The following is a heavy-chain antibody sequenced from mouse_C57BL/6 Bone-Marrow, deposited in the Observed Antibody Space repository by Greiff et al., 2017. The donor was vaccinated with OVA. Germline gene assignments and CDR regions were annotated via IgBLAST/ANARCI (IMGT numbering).Heavy chain of an antibody. J-gene: IGHJ1*03. D-gene: IGHD1-1*01. CDR1: GYTFTSYW. CDR3: TRGYGSSSRGNFDV. Sequence: EVQLQQSGTVLARPGASVKMSCKTSGYTFTSYWMHWVKQRPGQGLEWIGAIYPGNSDTSYNQKFKGKAKLTAVTSASTAYMGLSSLTNEDSAVYYCTRGYGSSSRGNFDVWGTGTTVTVSS. V-gene: IGHV1-5*01. CDR2: IYPGNSDT.